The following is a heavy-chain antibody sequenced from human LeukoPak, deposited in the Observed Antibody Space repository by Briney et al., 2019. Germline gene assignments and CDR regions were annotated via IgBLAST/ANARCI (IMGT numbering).Heavy chain of an antibody. Sequence: GGSLRLSCAASGFTFSSYTLNWLRQAPGKGLEWVAVISYDERNIFYGDSVKGRFTISRDNSKDTVYLQINRLRTEDTAVYYCAREAISGWTDHWGQGTLVTVSS. J-gene: IGHJ5*02. V-gene: IGHV3-30-3*01. CDR2: ISYDERNI. D-gene: IGHD6-19*01. CDR3: AREAISGWTDH. CDR1: GFTFSSYT.